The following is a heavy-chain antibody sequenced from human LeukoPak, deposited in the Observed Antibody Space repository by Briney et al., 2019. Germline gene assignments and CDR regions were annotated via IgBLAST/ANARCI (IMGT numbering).Heavy chain of an antibody. Sequence: SGGSLRLSCAASGFTFSSYGMHWVRQAPGKGLEWVAFIRYDGSNKYYAESVKGRFTISRDNSKYTVYLQMNSLRAEDTAVYYCARAKTGERRLGELGHSDYWGQGTLVTVSS. J-gene: IGHJ4*02. D-gene: IGHD3-16*01. V-gene: IGHV3-30*02. CDR2: IRYDGSNK. CDR3: ARAKTGERRLGELGHSDY. CDR1: GFTFSSYG.